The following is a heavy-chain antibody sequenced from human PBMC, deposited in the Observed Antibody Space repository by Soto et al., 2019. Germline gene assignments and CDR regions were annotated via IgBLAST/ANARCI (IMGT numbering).Heavy chain of an antibody. D-gene: IGHD6-13*01. V-gene: IGHV1-69*13. Sequence: SVKVSCKASVGTFSSYAISWLRHAPGQGLEWMGGIIPIFGTANYAQKSQGRVTITADESTRTAYMELSSLRSEDTAVYHCARGLYRSSDSDYWGQGTLVTVSS. CDR3: ARGLYRSSDSDY. CDR2: IIPIFGTA. CDR1: VGTFSSYA. J-gene: IGHJ4*02.